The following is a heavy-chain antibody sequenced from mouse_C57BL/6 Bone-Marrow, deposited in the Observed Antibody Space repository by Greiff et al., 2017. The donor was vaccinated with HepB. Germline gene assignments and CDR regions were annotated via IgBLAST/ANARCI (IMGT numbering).Heavy chain of an antibody. CDR3: AREGSRYGRGAVEY. J-gene: IGHJ4*01. CDR1: GFTFSSYA. Sequence: EVQLVESGGGLVKPGGSLKLSCAASGFTFSSYAMSWVRQTPEKRLEWVATISDGGSYTYYPDNVKGRVTISRDTAKNNVYLQMSHLKSEDTAMYYYAREGSRYGRGAVEYWGQGTSVTVSS. D-gene: IGHD1-1*02. V-gene: IGHV5-4*01. CDR2: ISDGGSYT.